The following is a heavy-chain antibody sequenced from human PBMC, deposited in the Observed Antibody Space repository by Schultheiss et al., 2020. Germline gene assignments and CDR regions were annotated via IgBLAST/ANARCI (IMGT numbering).Heavy chain of an antibody. D-gene: IGHD2-21*02. Sequence: SETLSLTCTVSGGSISSGSYYWSWIRQPAGKGLEWIGRIYTSGSTNYNPSLKSRVTISVDTSKNQFSLKLSSVTAADTAVYYCARYIVVVTAIRRADDAFDIWGQGTMVTVSS. CDR2: IYTSGST. CDR3: ARYIVVVTAIRRADDAFDI. V-gene: IGHV4-61*02. J-gene: IGHJ3*02. CDR1: GGSISSGSYY.